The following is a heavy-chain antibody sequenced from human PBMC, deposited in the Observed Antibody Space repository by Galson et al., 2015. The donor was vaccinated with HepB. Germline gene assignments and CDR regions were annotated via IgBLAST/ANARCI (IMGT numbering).Heavy chain of an antibody. CDR1: GFTFSSYT. CDR3: ARAHSSRWYGAY. V-gene: IGHV3-30-3*01. J-gene: IGHJ4*02. Sequence: SLRLSCAASGFTFSSYTMHWVRQAPGNGLEWVALISSDESHKIYAASVKGRFTISRDPSTNTLYLEMNSLRAEDTAVYYCARAHSSRWYGAYWGRGTLVTVAS. D-gene: IGHD6-13*01. CDR2: ISSDESHK.